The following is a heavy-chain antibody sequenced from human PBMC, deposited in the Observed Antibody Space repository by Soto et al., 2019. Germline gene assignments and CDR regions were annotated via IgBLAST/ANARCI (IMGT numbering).Heavy chain of an antibody. CDR2: IYYSGST. CDR3: ARHAYCTNGVCFHWFDP. V-gene: IGHV4-39*01. CDR1: GASISSSSYY. J-gene: IGHJ5*02. Sequence: QRQLQESAQGLVKPSGTRSPTGTVSGASISSSSYYWGWIRQPPGKGLDWIGSIYYSGSTYYNPSLKSRVTISVDTSKNQFSLKPSSVTAADTAVYYCARHAYCTNGVCFHWFDPWGQGTLVTVSS. D-gene: IGHD2-8*01.